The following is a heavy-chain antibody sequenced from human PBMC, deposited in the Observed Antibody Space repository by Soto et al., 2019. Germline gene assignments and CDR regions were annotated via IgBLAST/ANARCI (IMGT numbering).Heavy chain of an antibody. CDR2: ISGSGGSK. CDR1: GFTFSSYA. CDR3: AKWPGYCSGGSGEYRRKLDY. J-gene: IGHJ4*02. V-gene: IGHV3-23*01. D-gene: IGHD2-15*01. Sequence: EVQLLESGGGLVQPGGSLRLSCAASGFTFSSYAMSWVRQAPGKGLEWVSAISGSGGSKYYADSGKGRFTISRDNSKNTLYLHMNSLRAEDTAVYYCAKWPGYCSGGSGEYRRKLDYRGQGTVVIVSS.